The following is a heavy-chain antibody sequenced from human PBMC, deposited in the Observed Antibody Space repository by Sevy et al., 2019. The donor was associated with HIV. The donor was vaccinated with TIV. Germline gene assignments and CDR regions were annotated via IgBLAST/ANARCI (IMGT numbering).Heavy chain of an antibody. CDR3: AKAREGSTGRSSYGMDV. Sequence: GGSLRLSCAASGFTFDDFAMHWVRQAPGKGLEWVAFIRWDGGSTYYADSVKGRFTISRDNSKNSVYLQMNRLRAEDTALYYCAKAREGSTGRSSYGMDVWGQGTTVTVSS. V-gene: IGHV3-43D*03. CDR1: GFTFDDFA. D-gene: IGHD1-1*01. CDR2: IRWDGGST. J-gene: IGHJ6*02.